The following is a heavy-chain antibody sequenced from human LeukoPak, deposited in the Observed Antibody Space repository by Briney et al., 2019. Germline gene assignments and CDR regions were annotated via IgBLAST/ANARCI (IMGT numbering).Heavy chain of an antibody. CDR1: GGTFSSYA. CDR2: IIPIFGTA. CDR3: ARDLPRTIVGAIQLDY. J-gene: IGHJ4*02. D-gene: IGHD1-26*01. Sequence: SVKVSCKASGGTFSSYAISWVRQAPGQGLEWMGGIIPIFGTANYAQKFQGRVTITADESTSTAYMELSSLRSEDTALYYCARDLPRTIVGAIQLDYWGQGTLVTVSS. V-gene: IGHV1-69*13.